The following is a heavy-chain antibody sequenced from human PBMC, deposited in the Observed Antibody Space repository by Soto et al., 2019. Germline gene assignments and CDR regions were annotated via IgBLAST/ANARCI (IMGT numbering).Heavy chain of an antibody. J-gene: IGHJ2*01. CDR2: IYASGRT. Sequence: QVQLQESGPGLVKPSETLSLTCTVSGVSITPYFWSWIRQPAGKAPEWVGHIYASGRTTYNPSLMCLVTMFVSPTQVSLRLTSVTAADTAVYYCARHFDVDPSLDQYYFDLWGRGALVTVSS. V-gene: IGHV4-4*07. D-gene: IGHD3-9*01. CDR3: ARHFDVDPSLDQYYFDL. CDR1: GVSITPYF.